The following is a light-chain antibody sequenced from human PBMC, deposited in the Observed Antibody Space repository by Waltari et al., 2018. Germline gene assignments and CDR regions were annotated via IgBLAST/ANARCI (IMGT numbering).Light chain of an antibody. J-gene: IGKJ4*01. CDR1: EYIRKS. Sequence: MIQSPSSLSASVGDRVTITCRASEYIRKSLAWYQQIPGRAPDLLVYDVSKLKSGVPSRFSGSGSGTDYSLTISSLQPEDFATYYCQQYYSSPLTFGGGTRVEV. V-gene: IGKV1-NL1*01. CDR2: DVS. CDR3: QQYYSSPLT.